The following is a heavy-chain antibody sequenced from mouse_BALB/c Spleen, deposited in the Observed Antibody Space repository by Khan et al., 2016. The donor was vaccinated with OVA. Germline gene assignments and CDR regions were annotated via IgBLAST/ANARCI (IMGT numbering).Heavy chain of an antibody. CDR3: ARYGNHWYFDD. J-gene: IGHJ1*01. D-gene: IGHD2-1*01. Sequence: VELVESGAELMKPGASVKISCKATGYTFSNYWIEWVKQRPGHGLEWIGEILPGSGNTNYNEKFKGKATFTADTSSNTAYMQLSSLTSEDSAVYYCARYGNHWYFDDWGAGTTVTVSS. CDR1: GYTFSNYW. V-gene: IGHV1-9*01. CDR2: ILPGSGNT.